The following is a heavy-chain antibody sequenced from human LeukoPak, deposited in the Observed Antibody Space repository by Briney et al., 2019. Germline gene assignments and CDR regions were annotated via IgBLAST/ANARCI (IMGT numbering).Heavy chain of an antibody. CDR2: IYTTGGT. D-gene: IGHD6-19*01. Sequence: SETLSLTCSVSGGSISTYYWSWIRQPAGKGLEWIGRIYTTGGTNYNPSLKSRVTISVDTSKNQFSLKLYSVTAADTAVYYCARDVSGVAGSAFDIWGQGTMVTVSS. CDR3: ARDVSGVAGSAFDI. J-gene: IGHJ3*02. CDR1: GGSISTYY. V-gene: IGHV4-4*07.